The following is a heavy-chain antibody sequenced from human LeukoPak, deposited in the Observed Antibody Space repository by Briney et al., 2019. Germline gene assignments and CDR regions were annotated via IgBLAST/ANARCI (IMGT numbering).Heavy chain of an antibody. V-gene: IGHV4-59*08. Sequence: SETLSLTCTISGGSIRSYYWSWIRQPPGKGLEWIGYIYYSGSTNYNPSLKSRVTISVDTSKNQFSLKLSSVTAADTAVYYCARQGCYDILTGCGGYYYYYYMDVWGKGTTVTISS. CDR3: ARQGCYDILTGCGGYYYYYYMDV. CDR1: GGSIRSYY. J-gene: IGHJ6*03. CDR2: IYYSGST. D-gene: IGHD3-9*01.